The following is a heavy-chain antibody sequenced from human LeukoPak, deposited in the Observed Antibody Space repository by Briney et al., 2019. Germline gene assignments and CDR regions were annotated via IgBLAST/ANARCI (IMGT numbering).Heavy chain of an antibody. CDR3: ARSEGVVAATSFNY. V-gene: IGHV3-53*01. J-gene: IGHJ4*02. Sequence: GGSLRLSCAASGFTVSSNYMSWVRQAPGKGLEWVSVIYSGGSTYYADSVKGRFTISRDNSKNTLYLQMNSLRAEDTAVYYCARSEGVVAATSFNYWGQGTLVTVSS. D-gene: IGHD2-15*01. CDR1: GFTVSSNY. CDR2: IYSGGST.